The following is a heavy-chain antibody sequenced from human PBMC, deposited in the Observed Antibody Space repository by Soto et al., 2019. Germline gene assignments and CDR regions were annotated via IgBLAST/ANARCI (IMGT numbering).Heavy chain of an antibody. D-gene: IGHD1-26*01. CDR3: ARGRVGAMVQDAFDI. V-gene: IGHV3-33*01. J-gene: IGHJ3*02. CDR1: GFTFSSYG. Sequence: TGGSLRLSCAASGFTFSSYGMHWVRQAPGKGLEWVAVIWYDGSNKYYADSVKGRFTISRDNSKNTLYLQMNSLRAEDTAVYYCARGRVGAMVQDAFDIWGQGTRVTVSS. CDR2: IWYDGSNK.